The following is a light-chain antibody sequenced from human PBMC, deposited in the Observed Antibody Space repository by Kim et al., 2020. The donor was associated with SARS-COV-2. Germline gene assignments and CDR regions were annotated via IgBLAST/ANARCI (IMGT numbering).Light chain of an antibody. Sequence: GTSVTISCTGTRSGVGGYNYVSWYQQHPGKAPKLMIYEVSKRPSGVPDRFSGSKSGNTASLTVSGLQAEDEADYYCSSYAGSNNLVFGGGTQLTVL. V-gene: IGLV2-8*01. CDR1: RSGVGGYNY. CDR3: SSYAGSNNLV. J-gene: IGLJ2*01. CDR2: EVS.